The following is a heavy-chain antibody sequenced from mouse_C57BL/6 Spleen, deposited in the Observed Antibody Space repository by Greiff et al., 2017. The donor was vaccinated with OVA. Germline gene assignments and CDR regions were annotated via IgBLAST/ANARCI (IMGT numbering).Heavy chain of an antibody. D-gene: IGHD3-2*02. CDR2: IWTGGGT. J-gene: IGHJ4*01. CDR3: ARQLRSYDMDV. CDR1: GFSLTSYA. Sequence: VKLMESGPGLVAPSQSLSITCTVSGFSLTSYAISWVRQPPGKGLEWLGVIWTGGGTNYNSALKSRLSISKDNSKSQVFLRRNRLQADDTDRYYCARQLRSYDMDVWGKGTSVTVSS. V-gene: IGHV2-9-1*01.